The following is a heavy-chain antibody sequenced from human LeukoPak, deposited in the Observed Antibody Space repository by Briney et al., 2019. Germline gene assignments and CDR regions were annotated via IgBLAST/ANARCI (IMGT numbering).Heavy chain of an antibody. D-gene: IGHD1-26*01. V-gene: IGHV3-30*18. J-gene: IGHJ4*02. CDR3: AKYMSGSNHNFDN. Sequence: GGSLRLSCAASGFTFSSYGMHWVRQAPGKGLEWVAVISYDGSNKYYADSVKGRFTISRDNSKNTLYLQMNSLGAEDSAVYYCAKYMSGSNHNFDNWGQGTLVTVSA. CDR1: GFTFSSYG. CDR2: ISYDGSNK.